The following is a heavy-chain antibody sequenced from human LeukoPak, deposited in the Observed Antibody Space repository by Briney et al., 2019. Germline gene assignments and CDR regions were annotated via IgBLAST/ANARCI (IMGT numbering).Heavy chain of an antibody. CDR2: ISSRSDST. CDR3: ARDTSKTAAGIIAYFQY. D-gene: IGHD6-13*01. V-gene: IGHV3-23*01. J-gene: IGHJ1*01. Sequence: PGGSLRLSCAASGFTFSSYAMSWVRQAPGKGLEWVSSISSRSDSTYYADSVKGRFTISRDNSKSTLYLQLNSLRPEDTAVYYCARDTSKTAAGIIAYFQYWGQGTLVTVSS. CDR1: GFTFSSYA.